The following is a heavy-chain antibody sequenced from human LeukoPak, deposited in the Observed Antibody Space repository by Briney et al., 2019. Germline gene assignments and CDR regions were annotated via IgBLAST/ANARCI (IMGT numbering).Heavy chain of an antibody. V-gene: IGHV4-59*01. CDR1: GRSISSYY. D-gene: IGHD3-3*01. CDR2: VSYNVRN. Sequence: SETLSLTCTVSGRSISSYYWSWIRQPPGRGLEWIGYVSYNVRNTYNTSLTSRVNIPVATSKNHFSLNLSYVTPADAAVYYCPRVMEGDYGGMDVWGQGTTVTVSS. CDR3: PRVMEGDYGGMDV. J-gene: IGHJ6*02.